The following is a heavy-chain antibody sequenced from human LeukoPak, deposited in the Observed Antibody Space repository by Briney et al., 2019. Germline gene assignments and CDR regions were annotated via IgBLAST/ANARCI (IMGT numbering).Heavy chain of an antibody. CDR1: GGSISSYY. D-gene: IGHD3-3*02. Sequence: SETLSLTCTVSGGSISSYYWSWIRQPPGKGLEWIGYIYYSGSTNYNPSLKSRVTISVDTSKNQFSLKLSSVTAADTAVYYCARSIPSSYYGMDVWGQGTTVTVSS. J-gene: IGHJ6*02. CDR3: ARSIPSSYYGMDV. CDR2: IYYSGST. V-gene: IGHV4-59*01.